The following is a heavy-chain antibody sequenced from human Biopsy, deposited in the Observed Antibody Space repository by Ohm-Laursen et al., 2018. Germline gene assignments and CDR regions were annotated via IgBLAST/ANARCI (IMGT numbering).Heavy chain of an antibody. CDR1: GFTFSNAW. D-gene: IGHD2/OR15-2a*01. Sequence: SLRLSCAASGFTFSNAWMSWVRQAPGKGLEWVAAISYDGSKTDYGDSVKGRLNISRDNSKNTLDLQMSSLRVEDTAVYFCAKDKGTFNFYYYGMDVWGQGTTVTVSS. J-gene: IGHJ6*02. CDR2: ISYDGSKT. V-gene: IGHV3-30*18. CDR3: AKDKGTFNFYYYGMDV.